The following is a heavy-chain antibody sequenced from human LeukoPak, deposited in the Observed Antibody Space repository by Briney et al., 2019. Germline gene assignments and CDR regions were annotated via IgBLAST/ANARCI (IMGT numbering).Heavy chain of an antibody. D-gene: IGHD1-26*01. V-gene: IGHV3-33*06. CDR2: IWYDGSNK. Sequence: PGGSLRLSCAASGFTFSSYGMHWVRQAPGKGLEWVAVIWYDGSNKYYADSVKGRFTISRDNSKNTLYLQMNSLRAEDPAVYYCAKGSLVGATTQFDYWGQGTLVTVSS. CDR1: GFTFSSYG. J-gene: IGHJ4*02. CDR3: AKGSLVGATTQFDY.